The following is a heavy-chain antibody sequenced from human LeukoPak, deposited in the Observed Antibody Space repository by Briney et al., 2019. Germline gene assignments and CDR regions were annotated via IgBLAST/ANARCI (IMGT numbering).Heavy chain of an antibody. CDR1: GFTFSSYS. CDR2: ISSSSSTI. V-gene: IGHV3-48*01. Sequence: GGSLRLSCAASGFTFSSYSMNWVRQAPGKGLEWVSYISSSSSTIYYADSVKGRFTISRDNAKNSLYLQMNSLRAEDTAVYYCARDSVDGYNYYFDYWGQGTLVTVSS. D-gene: IGHD5-24*01. J-gene: IGHJ4*02. CDR3: ARDSVDGYNYYFDY.